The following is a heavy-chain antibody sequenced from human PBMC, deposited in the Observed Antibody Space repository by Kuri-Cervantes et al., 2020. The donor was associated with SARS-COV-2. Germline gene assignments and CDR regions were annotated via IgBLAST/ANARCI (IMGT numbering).Heavy chain of an antibody. Sequence: SETLSLTCTVYGGSISSYHWSWIRQPAGRGLEWIGRIHVNGRTNYNPSLKSRVTMSVDASKNHFSLKLRSVTAADTAVYYCARTGSSGWPGSHWFDPWGQGTLVTVSS. V-gene: IGHV4-4*07. D-gene: IGHD6-25*01. CDR3: ARTGSSGWPGSHWFDP. CDR1: GGSISSYH. J-gene: IGHJ5*02. CDR2: IHVNGRT.